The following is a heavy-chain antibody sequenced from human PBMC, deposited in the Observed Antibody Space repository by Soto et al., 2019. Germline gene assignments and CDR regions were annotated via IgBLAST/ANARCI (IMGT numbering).Heavy chain of an antibody. CDR3: ARSRDYCSSTSCYENWFDP. J-gene: IGHJ5*02. CDR2: IIPIFGTA. CDR1: GGTFSSYA. D-gene: IGHD2-2*01. Sequence: SVKVSCKASGGTFSSYAISWVRQAPGQGLEWMGGIIPIFGTANYAQKFQGRVTITADESTSTAYMELSSLRSEDTAVYYCARSRDYCSSTSCYENWFDPWGQGTLVTVSS. V-gene: IGHV1-69*13.